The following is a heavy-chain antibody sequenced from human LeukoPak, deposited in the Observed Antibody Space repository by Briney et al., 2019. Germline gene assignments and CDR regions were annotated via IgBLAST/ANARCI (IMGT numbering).Heavy chain of an antibody. Sequence: GRSLRLSCAASGFTFSSYEMSWVRQAPGKGLEWVSYITSSGTTIYYADSVKGRFTISRDNAKNSLYLQMNSLRAEDTAVYYCARASLSGSYYIYWGQGTLVTVSS. V-gene: IGHV3-48*03. CDR2: ITSSGTTI. D-gene: IGHD1-26*01. J-gene: IGHJ4*02. CDR1: GFTFSSYE. CDR3: ARASLSGSYYIY.